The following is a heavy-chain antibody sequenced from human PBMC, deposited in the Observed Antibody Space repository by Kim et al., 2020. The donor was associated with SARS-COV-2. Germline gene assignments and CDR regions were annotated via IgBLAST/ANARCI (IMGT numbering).Heavy chain of an antibody. CDR3: ARRKDWDDYYYYGLDV. V-gene: IGHV3-11*03. J-gene: IGHJ6*02. D-gene: IGHD3-9*01. Sequence: DPVKGRFTISRDNLKNSLYLQMNSLRDDDTAVYYCARRKDWDDYYYYGLDVWGQGTTVTVSS.